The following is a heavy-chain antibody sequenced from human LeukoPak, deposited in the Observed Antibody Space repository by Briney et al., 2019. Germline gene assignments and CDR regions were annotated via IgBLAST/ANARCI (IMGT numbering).Heavy chain of an antibody. J-gene: IGHJ5*02. Sequence: SETLSLTCTVSGGSVSNYYWSWIRQSPGKGLEWIGYIYYTETSYNPSLKSRVTISADTSKNQFSLKLYSVTAADTAVYYCARVVVSSWGFNWFDPWGQGTLVTVSS. CDR1: GGSVSNYY. D-gene: IGHD6-13*01. CDR2: IYYTET. V-gene: IGHV4-59*02. CDR3: ARVVVSSWGFNWFDP.